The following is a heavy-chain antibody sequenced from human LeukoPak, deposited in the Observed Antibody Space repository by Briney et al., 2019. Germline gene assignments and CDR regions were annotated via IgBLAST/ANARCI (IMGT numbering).Heavy chain of an antibody. CDR3: ARGYGSGSYYKRHYYYYYMDV. D-gene: IGHD3-10*01. J-gene: IGHJ6*03. CDR2: ISSSGSTI. CDR1: GFTFSDYY. Sequence: PGGSRRLSCAASGFTFSDYYMSWIRQAPGKGLEWVSYISSSGSTIYYADSVKGQFTISRDNAKNSLYLQMNSLRAEDTAVYYCARGYGSGSYYKRHYYYYYMDVWGKGTTVTVSS. V-gene: IGHV3-11*04.